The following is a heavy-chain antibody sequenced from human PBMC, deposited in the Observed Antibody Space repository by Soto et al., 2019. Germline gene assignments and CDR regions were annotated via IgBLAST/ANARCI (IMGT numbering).Heavy chain of an antibody. V-gene: IGHV3-49*04. CDR1: GFTFGDYA. Sequence: GGSLRLSCTASGFTFGDYAMSWVRQAPGKGLEWVGFIRSKAYGGTTEYAASVKGRFTISRDDSKSIAYLQMNSLKTEDTAVYYSARALYYSTVTTGGYSYYYMDVWGQGTMVTVSS. J-gene: IGHJ6*03. CDR2: IRSKAYGGTT. CDR3: ARALYYSTVTTGGYSYYYMDV. D-gene: IGHD4-4*01.